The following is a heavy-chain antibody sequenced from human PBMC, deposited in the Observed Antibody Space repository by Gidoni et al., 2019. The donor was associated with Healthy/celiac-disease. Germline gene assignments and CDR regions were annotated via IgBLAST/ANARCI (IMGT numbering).Heavy chain of an antibody. CDR1: GDSVSSNSAA. Sequence: QVQLQQSGPGLVKPSQTLSLTCAISGDSVSSNSAAWNWIRQSPSRGLEWLGRTYYRSKWYNDYAVSVKSRITINPDTSKNQFSLQLNSVTPEDTAVYYCARDPYYDILTGYAPGYYYGMDVWGQGTTVTVSS. V-gene: IGHV6-1*01. J-gene: IGHJ6*02. CDR2: TYYRSKWYN. D-gene: IGHD3-9*01. CDR3: ARDPYYDILTGYAPGYYYGMDV.